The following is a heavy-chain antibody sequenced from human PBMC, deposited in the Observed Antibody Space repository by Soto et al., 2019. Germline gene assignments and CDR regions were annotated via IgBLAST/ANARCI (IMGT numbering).Heavy chain of an antibody. Sequence: GGSLRLSCAASGFTFSSYSMNWVRQAPGKGLEWVSSISSSSYIYYAASVKGRFTISRDNAKNSLYLQMNSLRAEDTAVYYCAKADLFHFDYWGQGTLVTVSS. V-gene: IGHV3-21*01. CDR1: GFTFSSYS. CDR3: AKADLFHFDY. J-gene: IGHJ4*02. CDR2: ISSSSYI. D-gene: IGHD2-21*01.